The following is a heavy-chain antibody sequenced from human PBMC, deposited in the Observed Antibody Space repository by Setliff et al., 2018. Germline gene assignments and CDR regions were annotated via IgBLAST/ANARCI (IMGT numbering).Heavy chain of an antibody. CDR3: AKDDQIRGHNLDY. V-gene: IGHV3-23*01. J-gene: IGHJ4*02. CDR1: GFTFSTYW. D-gene: IGHD3-10*01. CDR2: ISGSGGNT. Sequence: GGSLRLSCAASGFTFSTYWMNWVRQAPGKGLEWVSAISGSGGNTYYADSVKGRFTISRDNSNNTLYLQMNSLRADDTATYYCAKDDQIRGHNLDYWGQGTLVTVSS.